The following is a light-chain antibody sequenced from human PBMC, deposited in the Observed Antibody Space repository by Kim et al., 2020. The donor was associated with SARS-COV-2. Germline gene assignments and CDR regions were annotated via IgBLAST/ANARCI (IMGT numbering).Light chain of an antibody. Sequence: GASVKLTCTLSSGNSSYAIAWHQQQPEKGPRYLMKLNSDGSHSKGDGIPDRFSGSSSGAERYLTISSLQSEDEADYYCQTWGTVVFGGGTQLTVL. CDR3: QTWGTVV. CDR2: LNSDGSH. V-gene: IGLV4-69*01. J-gene: IGLJ2*01. CDR1: SGNSSYA.